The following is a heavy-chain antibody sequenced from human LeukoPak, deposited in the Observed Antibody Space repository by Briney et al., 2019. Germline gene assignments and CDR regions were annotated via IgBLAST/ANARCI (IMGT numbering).Heavy chain of an antibody. V-gene: IGHV1-69*06. CDR3: ARMALGYCSSTSCYSRIDYFDY. CDR1: GGTFSSYA. D-gene: IGHD2-2*01. CDR2: IIPIFGTA. J-gene: IGHJ4*02. Sequence: GASVKVSCKASGGTFSSYAISRVRQAPGQGLEWMGGIIPIFGTANYAQKFHGRVTITADKSTSTAYMELSSLRSEDTAVYYCARMALGYCSSTSCYSRIDYFDYWGQGTLVTVSS.